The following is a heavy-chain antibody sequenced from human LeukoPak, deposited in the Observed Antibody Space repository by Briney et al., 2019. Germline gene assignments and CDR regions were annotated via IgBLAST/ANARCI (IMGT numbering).Heavy chain of an antibody. D-gene: IGHD3-10*01. CDR3: ARVWGRLWFGEPYLNY. Sequence: ASVKVSCKASGGTFSSYAISWVRQAPGQGLEWMGWINTNTGNPTYAQGFTGRFVFSLDTSVSTAYLQISSLKAEDTAVYYCARVWGRLWFGEPYLNYWGQGTLVTVSS. J-gene: IGHJ4*02. CDR1: GGTFSSYA. V-gene: IGHV7-4-1*02. CDR2: INTNTGNP.